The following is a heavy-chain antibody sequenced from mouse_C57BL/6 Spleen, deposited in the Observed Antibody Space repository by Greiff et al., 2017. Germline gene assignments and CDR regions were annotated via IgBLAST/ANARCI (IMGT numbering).Heavy chain of an antibody. Sequence: QVQLQQSGAELARPGASVKMSCKASGYTFTSYTMHWVKQRPGQGLEWIGYINPSSGYTKYNQKFKDKATLTADESSSTAYMQLSSLTSEDSAVYYCARPTIVTTWNYFDYWGQGTTLTVSS. V-gene: IGHV1-4*01. CDR3: ARPTIVTTWNYFDY. D-gene: IGHD2-5*01. CDR1: GYTFTSYT. CDR2: INPSSGYT. J-gene: IGHJ2*01.